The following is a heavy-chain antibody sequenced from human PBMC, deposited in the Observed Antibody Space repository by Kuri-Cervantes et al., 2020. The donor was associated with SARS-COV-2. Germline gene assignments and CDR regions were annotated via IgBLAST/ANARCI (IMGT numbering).Heavy chain of an antibody. D-gene: IGHD3-10*01. CDR2: INPSGGGT. J-gene: IGHJ4*02. Sequence: ASVKVSCKASGYTFTTYYIHWVRQAPGQGLEWMGIINPSGGGTSYAQKFQGRVAVTRDTPTSTVYMELSRLRSDDTALYYCARGEGVRGLMVMFRWRGAGPLDFWGQGSPVTVSS. V-gene: IGHV1-46*01. CDR1: GYTFTTYY. CDR3: ARGEGVRGLMVMFRWRGAGPLDF.